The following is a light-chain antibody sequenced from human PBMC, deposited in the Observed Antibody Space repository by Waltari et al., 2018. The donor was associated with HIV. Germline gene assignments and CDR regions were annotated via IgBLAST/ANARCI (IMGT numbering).Light chain of an antibody. V-gene: IGLV3-1*01. CDR1: KLGDRY. CDR2: QDP. CDR3: QAWDSSTAEV. Sequence: SYELTQPPSVSVSPGQTARITCSGDKLGDRYTAWYQQRPGQSPVLVIYQDPKRPSGIPERFSGSNSRNTATLTITETQALDEADYYCQAWDSSTAEVFGGGTKLTVL. J-gene: IGLJ2*01.